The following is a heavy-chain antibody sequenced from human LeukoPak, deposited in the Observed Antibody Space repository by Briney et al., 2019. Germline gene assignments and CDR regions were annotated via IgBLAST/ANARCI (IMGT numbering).Heavy chain of an antibody. CDR2: ISGSGGST. V-gene: IGHV3-23*01. CDR3: AKVRQQLGPDGAFDI. CDR1: GFTFSTYA. J-gene: IGHJ3*02. D-gene: IGHD6-6*01. Sequence: GGSLRLSCAASGFTFSTYAMTWVRQAPGKGLEWVSAISGSGGSTYYANSVKGRFTISRDNSKNTLYLQMNSLRAEDTAVYYCAKVRQQLGPDGAFDIWGQGTMVTVSS.